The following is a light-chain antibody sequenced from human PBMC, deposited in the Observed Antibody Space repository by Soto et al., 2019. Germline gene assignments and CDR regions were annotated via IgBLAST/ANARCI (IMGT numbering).Light chain of an antibody. CDR1: SSDIGGSNY. V-gene: IGLV2-14*03. CDR2: DVS. CDR3: SSYTSTSALGV. J-gene: IGLJ1*01. Sequence: QSALTQPASVSGSPGQSITISCTGTSSDIGGSNYVSWYQHHPGKAPKLMIYDVSIRPSGVSTRFSGSKSGNTASLTISGLQAEDEADYYCSSYTSTSALGVFGAGTKVTVL.